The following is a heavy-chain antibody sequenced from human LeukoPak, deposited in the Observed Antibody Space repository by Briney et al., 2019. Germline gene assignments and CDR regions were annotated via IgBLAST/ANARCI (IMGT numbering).Heavy chain of an antibody. CDR3: TKDQFSSGLNWFDP. D-gene: IGHD6-19*01. V-gene: IGHV3-23*01. CDR1: GFTFSSYA. Sequence: GGSLRLSCAASGFTFSSYAMSWVRQAPGKGLEWVSAISGSGGSTYYADSVKGRFTISRDNSKNTLYLQMNSLRAEDTAVYYCTKDQFSSGLNWFDPWGQGTLVTVSS. CDR2: ISGSGGST. J-gene: IGHJ5*02.